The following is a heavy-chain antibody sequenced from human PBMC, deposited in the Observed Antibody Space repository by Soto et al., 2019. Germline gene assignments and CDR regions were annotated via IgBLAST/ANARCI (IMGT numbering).Heavy chain of an antibody. Sequence: QVQLQESGPGLVKPAQTLCLTCSVSGGPMSSGDYYWSWIRQHPGKGLEWIGYINYSGSTYYNPSLKGRVTISVDTSKTQFSLNLPSVPAADTDVYYCAREVWADKAGFDPWGQGNLVTVSS. D-gene: IGHD3-16*01. CDR1: GGPMSSGDYY. CDR2: INYSGST. V-gene: IGHV4-31*03. J-gene: IGHJ5*02. CDR3: AREVWADKAGFDP.